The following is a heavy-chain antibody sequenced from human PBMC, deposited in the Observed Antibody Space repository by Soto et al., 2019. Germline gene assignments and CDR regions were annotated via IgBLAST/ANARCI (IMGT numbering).Heavy chain of an antibody. CDR2: IIPIFGTA. Sequence: QVQLVQSGAEVKKPGSSVKVSCKASGGTFSSYAISWVRQAPGQGLEWMGGIIPIFGTANYAQKFQGRVTITADETTSTAYMERSSLRSEDTAVYYCARDRDSGSYFDYWGQGTLVTVSS. CDR3: ARDRDSGSYFDY. V-gene: IGHV1-69*12. D-gene: IGHD1-26*01. CDR1: GGTFSSYA. J-gene: IGHJ4*02.